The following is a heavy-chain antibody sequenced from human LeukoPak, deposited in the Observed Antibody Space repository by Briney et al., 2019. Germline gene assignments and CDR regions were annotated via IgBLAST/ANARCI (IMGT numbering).Heavy chain of an antibody. V-gene: IGHV1-69*04. CDR1: GGIFNDYS. D-gene: IGHD2-15*01. CDR2: IIPILNVP. CDR3: ARDRPRARYFDY. J-gene: IGHJ4*02. Sequence: RASVTVSCKASGGIFNDYSISWVRQAPGQGLEWMGRIIPILNVPNYAQKFEGRVTITADKSTNTAYMELSSLKSEDTAVYFCARDRPRARYFDYWGQGTLVSVPS.